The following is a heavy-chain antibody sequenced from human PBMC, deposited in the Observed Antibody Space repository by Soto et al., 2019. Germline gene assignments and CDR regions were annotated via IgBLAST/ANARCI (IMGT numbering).Heavy chain of an antibody. D-gene: IGHD3-10*01. CDR2: INHSGST. J-gene: IGHJ5*02. CDR3: ARRERYYGSPGWFDP. V-gene: IGHV4-34*01. CDR1: GGSFSGYY. Sequence: SETLSLTCAVYGGSFSGYYWSWIRQPPGKGLEWIGEINHSGSTNYNPSLKSRVTISVDTSKNQFSLKLSSVTAADTAVYYCARRERYYGSPGWFDPWGPGTLVTVSS.